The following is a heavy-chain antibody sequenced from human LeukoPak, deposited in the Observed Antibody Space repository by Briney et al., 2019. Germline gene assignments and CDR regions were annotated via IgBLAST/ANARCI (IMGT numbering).Heavy chain of an antibody. D-gene: IGHD6-13*01. V-gene: IGHV4-61*02. Sequence: SQTLSLTCTVSGGSISSGSYYWSWIRQPAGEGLEWIGRIYTSGSTNYNPSLKSRVTISVDTSKNQFSLKLSSVTAADTAVYYCATSQKYSSSWYGYFDLWGRGTLVTVSS. J-gene: IGHJ2*01. CDR3: ATSQKYSSSWYGYFDL. CDR1: GGSISSGSYY. CDR2: IYTSGST.